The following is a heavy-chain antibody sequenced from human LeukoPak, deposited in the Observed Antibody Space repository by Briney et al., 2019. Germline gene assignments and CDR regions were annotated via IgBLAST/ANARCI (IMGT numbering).Heavy chain of an antibody. J-gene: IGHJ5*02. CDR1: GYTFTSYG. Sequence: ASVTVSCKASGYTFTSYGISWVRQAPGQGLEWMGWISAYNGNTNYAQKLQGRVTMTTDTSTSTAYMELRSLRPDDTAVYYCARLNARGNWFDPWGQGTLVTVSS. CDR2: ISAYNGNT. V-gene: IGHV1-18*01. CDR3: ARLNARGNWFDP.